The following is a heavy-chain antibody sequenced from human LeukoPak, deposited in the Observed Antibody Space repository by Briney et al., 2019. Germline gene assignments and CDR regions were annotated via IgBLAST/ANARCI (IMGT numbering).Heavy chain of an antibody. J-gene: IGHJ4*02. CDR1: GFTFSSYG. D-gene: IGHD3-10*01. CDR2: ISYDGSNK. V-gene: IGHV3-30*18. Sequence: GGSLRLSCAASGFTFSSYGMRWDRQAPGKGLEWVAVISYDGSNKYYADSVKGRFTISRDNSKNTLYLQMNSLRAEDTAVYYCAKVAVEYYYGSGSFDYWGQGTLVTVSS. CDR3: AKVAVEYYYGSGSFDY.